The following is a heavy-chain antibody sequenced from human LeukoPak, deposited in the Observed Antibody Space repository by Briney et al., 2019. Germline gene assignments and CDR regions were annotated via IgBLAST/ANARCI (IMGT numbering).Heavy chain of an antibody. V-gene: IGHV3-23*01. J-gene: IGHJ4*02. CDR1: AFTFSSYS. CDR2: TGSTVVST. D-gene: IGHD2-2*01. Sequence: GQSLILSCAASAFTFSSYSMNWVRQAPGKGLEWVSGTGSTVVSTFYADSVKGRFTVSRDNSKNTLSLQMNSLRAEDTAVYYCAKDPGVVPAHYFDYWGQGTLVTVSS. CDR3: AKDPGVVPAHYFDY.